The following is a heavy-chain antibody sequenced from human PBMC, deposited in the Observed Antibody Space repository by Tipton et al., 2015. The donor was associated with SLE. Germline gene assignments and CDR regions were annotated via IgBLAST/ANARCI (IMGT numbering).Heavy chain of an antibody. CDR1: GYSFTNYW. J-gene: IGHJ5*01. V-gene: IGHV5-51*03. CDR3: AKLGAGRSVTPDWFDS. CDR2: IYPGDSDT. D-gene: IGHD3-3*01. Sequence: QLVQSGAEVKKPGESLKISCKASGYSFTNYWIAWVRQMPGKGLEWMGVIYPGDSDTRYSPSFQGQVTISADRSITTAYLQWSSLKASDTAMYYCAKLGAGRSVTPDWFDSWGQGTLVTVSS.